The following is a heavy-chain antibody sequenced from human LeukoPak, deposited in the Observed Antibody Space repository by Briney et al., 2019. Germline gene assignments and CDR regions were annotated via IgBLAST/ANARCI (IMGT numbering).Heavy chain of an antibody. CDR2: ISASGDTI. V-gene: IGHV3-11*04. D-gene: IGHD3-16*02. J-gene: IGHJ4*02. CDR3: ARDPSLEILSYFNY. CDR1: GFTFRNYY. Sequence: GGSLRLSCAASGFTFRNYYMTWIRQAPGKGLEWVSYISASGDTIYYGDSVRGRFTISRDNAKNSLYLDMNTLKAEDTAVYYCARDPSLEILSYFNYWGQGTLVTVSS.